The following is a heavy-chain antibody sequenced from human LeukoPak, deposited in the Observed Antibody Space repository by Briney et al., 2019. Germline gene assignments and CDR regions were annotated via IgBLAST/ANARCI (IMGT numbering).Heavy chain of an antibody. CDR2: IGDDGSNK. D-gene: IGHD3-10*01. Sequence: GGSLRLSCAASGFTFSDYAMHWVRQAPGKGLEWVAVIGDDGSNKYDADSVKGRFTISRDNSKNMMYLQMNSLRAEDTAVYYCARDRFMVRGVMVGTFDLWGQGTMVTVSS. V-gene: IGHV3-33*01. CDR1: GFTFSDYA. CDR3: ARDRFMVRGVMVGTFDL. J-gene: IGHJ3*01.